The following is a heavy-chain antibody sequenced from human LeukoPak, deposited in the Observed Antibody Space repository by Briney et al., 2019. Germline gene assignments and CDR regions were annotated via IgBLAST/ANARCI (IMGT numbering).Heavy chain of an antibody. J-gene: IGHJ4*02. CDR1: GFTFSSYW. CDR3: ARDSPGEVVTARGDY. Sequence: GGSLRLSCAASGFTFSSYWMSWVRQAPGKGLEWVANIKQDGSEKYYVDSVKGRFTISRDNAKTSLYLQMNSLRAEDTAVYYCARDSPGEVVTARGDYWGQGTLVTVSS. CDR2: IKQDGSEK. D-gene: IGHD2-21*02. V-gene: IGHV3-7*01.